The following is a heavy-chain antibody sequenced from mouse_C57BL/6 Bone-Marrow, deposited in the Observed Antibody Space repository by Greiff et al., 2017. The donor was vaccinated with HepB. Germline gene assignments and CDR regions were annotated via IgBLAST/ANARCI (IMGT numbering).Heavy chain of an antibody. J-gene: IGHJ4*01. CDR3: ARDQDYYAMDY. Sequence: QVQLQQPGAELVMPGASVKLSCKASGYTFTSYWMHWVKQRPGQGLEWIGEIDPSDSYTNYNQKFKGKSTLTVDKSSSTAYMQLSSLTSANSAVDYCARDQDYYAMDYWGQGTSVTVAS. CDR1: GYTFTSYW. V-gene: IGHV1-69*01. CDR2: IDPSDSYT.